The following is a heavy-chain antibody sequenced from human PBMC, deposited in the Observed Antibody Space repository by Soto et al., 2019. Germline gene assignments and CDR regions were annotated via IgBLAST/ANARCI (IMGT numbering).Heavy chain of an antibody. V-gene: IGHV3-30*18. CDR3: AKDLYVVITISDGFDM. J-gene: IGHJ3*02. CDR2: ISFDGGYK. CDR1: AFTFSSYG. D-gene: IGHD2-21*01. Sequence: QVQLVESGGGVVQPGRSLRLSCAASAFTFSSYGMHWVRQAPGKGLEWVAGISFDGGYKFYADSVKGRFTISRDNSKSTLYLQMTSLRAEDTAVYYCAKDLYVVITISDGFDMWGQGTMVTVSS.